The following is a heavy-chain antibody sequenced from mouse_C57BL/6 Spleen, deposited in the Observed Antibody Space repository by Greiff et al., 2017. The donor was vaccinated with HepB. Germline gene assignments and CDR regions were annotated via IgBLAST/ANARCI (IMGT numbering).Heavy chain of an antibody. V-gene: IGHV6-6*01. CDR3: TSGYDGAWFAY. J-gene: IGHJ3*01. D-gene: IGHD2-2*01. CDR1: GFTFSDAW. Sequence: EVKLQESGGGLVQPGGSMKLSCAASGFTFSDAWMDWVRQSPEKGLEWVAEIRNKANNHASYYAESVKGRFTISRDDSKSSVYRQMNSLSAEDTGIYYCTSGYDGAWFAYWGQGTLVTVSA. CDR2: IRNKANNHAS.